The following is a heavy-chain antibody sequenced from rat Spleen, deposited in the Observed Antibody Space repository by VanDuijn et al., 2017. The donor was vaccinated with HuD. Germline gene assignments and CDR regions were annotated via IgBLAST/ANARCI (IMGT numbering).Heavy chain of an antibody. CDR3: ARHYYDGSYYSYVMDA. Sequence: EVQLVESGGGLVQPGRSLKLSCAASGFTFSNYYMAWVRQAPTKGLEWVAYISTGGGNTYYRDSVKGRFTVSRDNAKSTLYLQMDSLRSEDTATYYCARHYYDGSYYSYVMDAWGQGASVTVSS. CDR1: GFTFSNYY. CDR2: ISTGGGNT. V-gene: IGHV5-25*01. D-gene: IGHD1-12*02. J-gene: IGHJ4*01.